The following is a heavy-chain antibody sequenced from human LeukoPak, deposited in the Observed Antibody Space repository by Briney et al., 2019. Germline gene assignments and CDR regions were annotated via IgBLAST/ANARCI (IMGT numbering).Heavy chain of an antibody. D-gene: IGHD6-6*01. CDR3: ARDVIAARPGDY. J-gene: IGHJ4*02. Sequence: GGSLRLSCAASGFTFSSYWMSWVRQAPGKGLEWVANIKQDGSEKYYVDSVKGRFTISRDNAKNPLYLQMNSLRAEDTAVYYCARDVIAARPGDYWSQGTLVTVSS. CDR1: GFTFSSYW. V-gene: IGHV3-7*01. CDR2: IKQDGSEK.